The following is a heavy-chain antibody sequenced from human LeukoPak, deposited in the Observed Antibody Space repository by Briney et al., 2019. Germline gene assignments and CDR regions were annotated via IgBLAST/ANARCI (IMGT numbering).Heavy chain of an antibody. V-gene: IGHV1-18*01. CDR1: GYTFTSYG. CDR2: ISAYNGNT. J-gene: IGHJ4*02. Sequence: GASVKVSYKASGYTFTSYGISWGRQAPGQGLEWMGWISAYNGNTNYAQKLQGRVTMNTDTSTSTAYMELRSLRSDDTAVYSCVKDLGSYYYDSSGYYLLYWGQGTLVTVSS. D-gene: IGHD3-22*01. CDR3: VKDLGSYYYDSSGYYLLY.